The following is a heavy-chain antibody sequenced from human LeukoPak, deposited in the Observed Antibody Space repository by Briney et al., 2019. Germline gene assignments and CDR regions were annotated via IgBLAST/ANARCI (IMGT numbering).Heavy chain of an antibody. CDR1: GFTVSSNY. D-gene: IGHD6-13*01. J-gene: IGHJ4*02. CDR2: IYSGGST. V-gene: IGHV3-66*01. Sequence: GGSLRLSCAASGFTVSSNYMSWVRQAPGKGLEWVSVIYSGGSTYYADSVKGRFTISRDNSKNTLYLQMNSLRVEDTAVYYCARENSSWAFDYWGQGTLVTVSS. CDR3: ARENSSWAFDY.